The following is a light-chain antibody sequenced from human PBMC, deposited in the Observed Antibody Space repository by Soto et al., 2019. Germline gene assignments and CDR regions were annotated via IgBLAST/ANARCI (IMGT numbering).Light chain of an antibody. CDR2: RVS. V-gene: IGKV2-29*03. Sequence: DIVMTQTPLSLSVTPGQSASISCKSSQSLLHSDGGTYLFWYLQKPGQSPQLLIYRVSNRLSGVPNRYSGSGSGTDFTLTISRVEAEDVGIYYCMQDKQLPYTFGLGTKLEI. CDR1: QSLLHSDGGTY. J-gene: IGKJ2*01. CDR3: MQDKQLPYT.